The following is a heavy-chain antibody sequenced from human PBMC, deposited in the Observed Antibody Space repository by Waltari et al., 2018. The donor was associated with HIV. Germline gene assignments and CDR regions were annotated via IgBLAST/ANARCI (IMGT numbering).Heavy chain of an antibody. CDR3: ARVNMVRGVIISSADYYYYYYGMDV. V-gene: IGHV1-18*01. CDR2: ISADNGNT. CDR1: GYTFTSYG. J-gene: IGHJ6*02. Sequence: QVQLVQSGAEVKKPGASVKVSCKASGYTFTSYGISWVRQAPGQGLEWMGWISADNGNTNYAQKLQGRVTMTTDTSTSTAYMELRSLRSDDTAVYYCARVNMVRGVIISSADYYYYYYGMDVWGQGTTVTVSS. D-gene: IGHD3-10*01.